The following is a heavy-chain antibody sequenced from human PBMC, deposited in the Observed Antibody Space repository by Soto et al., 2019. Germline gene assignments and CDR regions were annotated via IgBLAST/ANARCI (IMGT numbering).Heavy chain of an antibody. CDR3: ARLGGYYHSLDT. Sequence: SETLSLTCTVSGGTINNYYWTWIRQPPGMGLEWIGYVYYTGTTSYNPSLKSRVTISIDGSKNQISLKLSSVTAGDTAFYYCARLGGYYHSLDTWGQGTLVTVSS. J-gene: IGHJ5*02. D-gene: IGHD3-22*01. CDR1: GGTINNYY. CDR2: VYYTGTT. V-gene: IGHV4-59*08.